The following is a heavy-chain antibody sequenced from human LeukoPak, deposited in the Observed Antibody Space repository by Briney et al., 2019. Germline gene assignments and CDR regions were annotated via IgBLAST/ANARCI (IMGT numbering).Heavy chain of an antibody. V-gene: IGHV1-24*01. D-gene: IGHD6-25*01. CDR3: ATATQRGAFDP. CDR2: FVPEDGET. Sequence: ASVKVSCKVSGYTLTELSMHWVRQAPGKGLEWMGGFVPEDGETIYAQKFQGRVTMTEDTSTDTAYMELSSLRSEDTAVYYCATATQRGAFDPWRQGPLVPVSS. CDR1: GYTLTELS. J-gene: IGHJ5*02.